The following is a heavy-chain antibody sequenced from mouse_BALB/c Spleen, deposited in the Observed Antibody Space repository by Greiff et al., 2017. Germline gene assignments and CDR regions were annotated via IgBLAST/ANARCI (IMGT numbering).Heavy chain of an antibody. J-gene: IGHJ3*01. Sequence: EVKLMESGPELVKPGASVKMSCKASGYTFTSYVMHWVKQKPGQGLEWIGYINPYNDGTKYNEKFKGKATLTSDKSSSTAYMELSSLTSEDSAVYYGARCSMITTGTWFAYWGQGTLVTVSA. CDR1: GYTFTSYV. CDR2: INPYNDGT. V-gene: IGHV1-14*01. D-gene: IGHD2-4*01. CDR3: ARCSMITTGTWFAY.